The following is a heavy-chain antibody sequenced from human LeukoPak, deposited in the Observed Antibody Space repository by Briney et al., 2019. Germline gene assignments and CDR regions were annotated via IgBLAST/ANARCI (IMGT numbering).Heavy chain of an antibody. J-gene: IGHJ3*02. D-gene: IGHD2-2*01. Sequence: ASVKVSCKASGYIFTSYYIHWVRQAPGQGLEWMGWISAYNGNTNYAQKLQGRVTMTTDTSTSTAYMELRSLRSDDTAVYYCARFSSIVVVPALGSDAFDIWGQGTMVTVSS. CDR1: GYIFTSYY. CDR2: ISAYNGNT. CDR3: ARFSSIVVVPALGSDAFDI. V-gene: IGHV1-18*01.